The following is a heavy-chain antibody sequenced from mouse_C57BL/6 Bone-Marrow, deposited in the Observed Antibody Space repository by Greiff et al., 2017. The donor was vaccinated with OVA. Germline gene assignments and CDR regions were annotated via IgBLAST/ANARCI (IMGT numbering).Heavy chain of an antibody. V-gene: IGHV1-64*01. D-gene: IGHD2-3*01. CDR1: GYTFTSYW. Sequence: QVQLQQPGAELVKPGASVKLSCKASGYTFTSYWMHWVKQRPGQGLEWIGMIHPNSGSTNYNEKFKSKATLTVDKSSSTAYMQLSSLTSEDSAVYYCARRDGYYLYYFDYWGQGTTLTVSS. CDR2: IHPNSGST. CDR3: ARRDGYYLYYFDY. J-gene: IGHJ2*01.